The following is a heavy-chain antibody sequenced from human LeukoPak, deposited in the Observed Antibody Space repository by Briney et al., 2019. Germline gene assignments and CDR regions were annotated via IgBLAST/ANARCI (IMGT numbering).Heavy chain of an antibody. CDR2: IYYSGST. D-gene: IGHD1-26*01. CDR3: ARHDSSGSYQLDY. J-gene: IGHJ4*02. Sequence: SETLSLTCTVSGGSISSSSYYWGWIRQPPGKGLEWIGSIYYSGSTYCNPSLKSRVTISVDTSKNQFSLKLSSVTAADTAVYCCARHDSSGSYQLDYWGQGTLVTVSS. V-gene: IGHV4-39*01. CDR1: GGSISSSSYY.